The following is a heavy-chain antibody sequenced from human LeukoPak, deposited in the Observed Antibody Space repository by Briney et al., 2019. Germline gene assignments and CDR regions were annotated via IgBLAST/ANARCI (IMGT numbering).Heavy chain of an antibody. V-gene: IGHV6-1*01. CDR2: TYYRSTWYN. Sequence: SQTLSLTCAISGDSVSSNSVTWNWIRQSPSRGLEWLGRTYYRSTWYNDYAVSVRGRITVNPDTSKNQFSLHLNSVTPEDTAVYYCSRRLTQYDCFDPWGQGILVTVSS. D-gene: IGHD2-2*01. J-gene: IGHJ5*02. CDR1: GDSVSSNSVT. CDR3: SRRLTQYDCFDP.